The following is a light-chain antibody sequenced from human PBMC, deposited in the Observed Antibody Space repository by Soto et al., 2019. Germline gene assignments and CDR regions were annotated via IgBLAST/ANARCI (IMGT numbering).Light chain of an antibody. CDR2: EVT. J-gene: IGLJ3*02. CDR1: SSDVGYYDL. V-gene: IGLV2-23*02. Sequence: QSVLTQPASVSGSPGQSITISCAGTSSDVGYYDLVSWYQQHPGKAPKLIIFEVTERPSGISDRFSASKSGFTASLTISGLQPEYEAVYFCSSYAGHVPKFGGGTKLTVL. CDR3: SSYAGHVPK.